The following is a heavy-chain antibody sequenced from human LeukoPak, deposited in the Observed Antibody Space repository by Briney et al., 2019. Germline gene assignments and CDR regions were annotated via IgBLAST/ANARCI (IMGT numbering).Heavy chain of an antibody. J-gene: IGHJ6*04. CDR2: IDTSDSYT. D-gene: IGHD2-2*01. CDR1: GYSFTSYW. Sequence: GEPLKISCQGSGYSFTSYWISWVRQMPGKGLEWMGRIDTSDSYTNYSTSFQGHVTISADKSISTAYLQWSSLKASDTGMYYCARQVVVVPAAIGYYYYYGMDVWGKGTTVTVSS. V-gene: IGHV5-10-1*01. CDR3: ARQVVVVPAAIGYYYYYGMDV.